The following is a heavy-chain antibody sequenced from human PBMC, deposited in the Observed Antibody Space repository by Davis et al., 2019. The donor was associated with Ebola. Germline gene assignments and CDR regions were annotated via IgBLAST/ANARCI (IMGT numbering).Heavy chain of an antibody. CDR3: ARHLYAESTFEY. D-gene: IGHD3-16*01. V-gene: IGHV4-59*08. Sequence: SETLSLTCTVSGGYISGYYWSWLRQPPGKGLEWIGYVFHSGTTNYNPSLKSRVTMSVDTSNNQFSLKLSSVTAADTAVYYCARHLYAESTFEYWGQGTLVTVSS. CDR1: GGYISGYY. CDR2: VFHSGTT. J-gene: IGHJ4*02.